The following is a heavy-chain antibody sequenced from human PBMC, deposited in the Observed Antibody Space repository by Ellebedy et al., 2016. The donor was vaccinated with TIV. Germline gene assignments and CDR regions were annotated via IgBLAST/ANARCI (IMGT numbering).Heavy chain of an antibody. D-gene: IGHD4-17*01. CDR3: ATDGSYGDYRSPTHAFVI. CDR2: INQDGSDK. J-gene: IGHJ3*02. V-gene: IGHV3-7*01. Sequence: GGSLRLSCVGSGFSFRSYWMSWVRQAPGKGLEWVANINQDGSDKYYEDSVKGRFTIARDNAKNSLFLQMSSLRVEDTAVYYCATDGSYGDYRSPTHAFVIWGQGTMVAVSS. CDR1: GFSFRSYW.